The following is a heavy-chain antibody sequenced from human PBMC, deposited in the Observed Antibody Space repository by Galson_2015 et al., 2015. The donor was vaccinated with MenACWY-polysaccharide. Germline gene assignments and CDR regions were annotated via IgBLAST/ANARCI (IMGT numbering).Heavy chain of an antibody. D-gene: IGHD6-13*01. CDR2: IGTGGDT. CDR3: AREFTGDGSSWYSWYFVL. CDR1: GSTFSSFD. V-gene: IGHV3-13*01. Sequence: SLRLSCAASGSTFSSFDMHWVRHVIGKGLEWVAAIGTGGDTYYSGSVKGRFTISRENAKNSLYLQMNSLRAGDTAVYYCAREFTGDGSSWYSWYFVLGGRGPRVTVSS. J-gene: IGHJ2*01.